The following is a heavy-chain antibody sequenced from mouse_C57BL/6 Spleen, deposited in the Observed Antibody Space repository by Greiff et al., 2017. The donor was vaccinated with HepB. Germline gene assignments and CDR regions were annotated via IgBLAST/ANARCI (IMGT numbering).Heavy chain of an antibody. J-gene: IGHJ3*01. CDR2: INPNNGGT. CDR3: ARHYGSSQFAY. Sequence: EVQLQQSGPELVKPGASVKISCKASGYTFTDYYMNWVKQSHGKSLEWIGDINPNNGGTSYNQKFKGKATLTVDKSSSTAYMELRSLTSEDSAVYYCARHYGSSQFAYWGQGTLVTVSA. D-gene: IGHD1-1*01. CDR1: GYTFTDYY. V-gene: IGHV1-26*01.